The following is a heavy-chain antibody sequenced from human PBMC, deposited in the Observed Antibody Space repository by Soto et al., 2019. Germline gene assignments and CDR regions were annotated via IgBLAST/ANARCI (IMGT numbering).Heavy chain of an antibody. CDR2: TYYRSNWRH. Sequence: SQTLSLTCAISGDSVSSNTAAWNWIRSSPSRGLEWLGRTYYRSNWRHDYAVSVKGRITVNPDTSQNHFSLQLNSVTPDDTSVYYCARGVTDSRFNLCGQGTLVTFSS. J-gene: IGHJ5*02. V-gene: IGHV6-1*01. CDR1: GDSVSSNTAA. CDR3: ARGVTDSRFNL. D-gene: IGHD2-21*02.